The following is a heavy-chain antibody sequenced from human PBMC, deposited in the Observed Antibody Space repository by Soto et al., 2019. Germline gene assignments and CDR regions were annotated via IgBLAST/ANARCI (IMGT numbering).Heavy chain of an antibody. CDR1: GYTFTSYA. Sequence: QVQLVQSGAEVKKPGASVKVSCKASGYTFTSYAIPWVRQAPGQRLEWMGWINAGNGNTKYSQKFQDRVTITRDTSASTAYVERSSLRSEDTAVYYCARDLGGWPDYWGQGTLVTVSS. D-gene: IGHD6-19*01. CDR2: INAGNGNT. J-gene: IGHJ4*02. V-gene: IGHV1-3*01. CDR3: ARDLGGWPDY.